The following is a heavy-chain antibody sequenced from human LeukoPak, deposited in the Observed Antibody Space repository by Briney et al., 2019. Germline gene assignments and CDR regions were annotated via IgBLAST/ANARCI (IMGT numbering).Heavy chain of an antibody. J-gene: IGHJ4*02. V-gene: IGHV7-4-1*02. CDR2: INTITGNP. CDR3: ARRRFDY. Sequence: ASVKVSCKTSGYNFTAYAINWVRQAPGQGLEWMGWINTITGNPTYAQDFTGRFVFSLDTSVSTAYLQISSLKAEDTAVYYCARRRFDYWGQGTLVTVSS. CDR1: GYNFTAYA.